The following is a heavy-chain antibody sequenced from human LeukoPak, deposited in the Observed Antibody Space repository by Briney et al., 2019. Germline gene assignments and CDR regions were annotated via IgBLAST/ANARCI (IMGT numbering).Heavy chain of an antibody. CDR3: ARIAGRESSGSFHVAGFDV. J-gene: IGHJ3*01. Sequence: GESLKISCKGSGYSFTSYWIGWVRQMPGKGLEWMGIIYPGDSDTRYSPSFQGQVTISADKSISTAYLQWSSLRASDTATYYCARIAGRESSGSFHVAGFDVWGQGTRVTVSS. D-gene: IGHD6-19*01. CDR2: IYPGDSDT. V-gene: IGHV5-51*01. CDR1: GYSFTSYW.